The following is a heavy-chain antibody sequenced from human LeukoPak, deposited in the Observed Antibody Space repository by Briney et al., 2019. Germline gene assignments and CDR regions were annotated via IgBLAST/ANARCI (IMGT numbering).Heavy chain of an antibody. Sequence: SETLSLTCTVSGGSISSYYWSWIRQPPGRGLEWLGSIYHSGSTYYNPSLNSRVTISVDTSKNQFSLKVSSVTAADTAVYYCARHGTYYYGSGSAGFDYWGQGTLVTVSS. V-gene: IGHV4-59*08. CDR2: IYHSGST. J-gene: IGHJ4*02. D-gene: IGHD3-10*01. CDR3: ARHGTYYYGSGSAGFDY. CDR1: GGSISSYY.